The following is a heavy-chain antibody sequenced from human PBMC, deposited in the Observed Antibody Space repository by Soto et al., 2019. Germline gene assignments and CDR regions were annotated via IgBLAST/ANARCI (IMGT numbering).Heavy chain of an antibody. J-gene: IGHJ4*02. CDR2: VYYTGST. Sequence: PSETLSLTCSVSGGSTSSSTYYWGWIRQPPGKGLEWIGSVYYTGSTFYNPSLKSRVTISVDTSKNQFSLRLSSVTAADTAVYYCARQRRYYYDSSGYPEYWGQGTLVKVSS. D-gene: IGHD3-22*01. V-gene: IGHV4-39*01. CDR1: GGSTSSSTYY. CDR3: ARQRRYYYDSSGYPEY.